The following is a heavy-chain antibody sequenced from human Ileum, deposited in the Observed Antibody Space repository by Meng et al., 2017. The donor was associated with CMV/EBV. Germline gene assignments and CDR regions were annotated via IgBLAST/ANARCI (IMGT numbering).Heavy chain of an antibody. Sequence: GESLKISCGASGFTFSNYWMNWVRQVPGKGLEWVAIIKEDGSEKYYLDSVKGRFTISRDNAKNSLYLQMHSLSAEDTAMYYCARDQISAFWSGSYYGMDVWGQGTTVTVSS. D-gene: IGHD3-3*01. CDR2: IKEDGSEK. J-gene: IGHJ6*02. CDR3: ARDQISAFWSGSYYGMDV. V-gene: IGHV3-7*01. CDR1: GFTFSNYW.